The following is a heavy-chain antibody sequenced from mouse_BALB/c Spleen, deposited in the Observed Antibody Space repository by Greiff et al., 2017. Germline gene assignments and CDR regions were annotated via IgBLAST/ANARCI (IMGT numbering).Heavy chain of an antibody. CDR2: INPYNGAT. V-gene: IGHV1-31*01. CDR1: GYSFTGYY. J-gene: IGHJ4*01. D-gene: IGHD2-2*01. CDR3: ANGYDIYAMDY. Sequence: VQLQQSGPELVKPGASVKISCKASGYSFTGYYMHWVKQSHVKSLEWIGRINPYNGATSYNQNFKDKASLTVDKSSSTAYMELHSLTSEDSAVYYCANGYDIYAMDYWGQGTSVTVSS.